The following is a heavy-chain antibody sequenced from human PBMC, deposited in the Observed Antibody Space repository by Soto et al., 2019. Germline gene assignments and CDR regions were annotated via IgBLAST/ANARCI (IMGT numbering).Heavy chain of an antibody. D-gene: IGHD2-15*01. CDR3: ANGGNLGAFDI. V-gene: IGHV4-31*03. CDR2: IYHSGST. J-gene: IGHJ3*02. CDR1: GGSISSGGYY. Sequence: QVQLQESGPGLVKPSQTLSLTCTVSGGSISSGGYYWSWIRQHPGKGLEWIGYIYHSGSTYYNPYLNSRVTISVDTSKNQFSLNLNSVTAADTAVYYCANGGNLGAFDIWGQGTMVTVSS.